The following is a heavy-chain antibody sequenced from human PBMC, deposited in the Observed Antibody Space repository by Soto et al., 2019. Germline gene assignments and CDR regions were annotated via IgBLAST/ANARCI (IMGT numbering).Heavy chain of an antibody. J-gene: IGHJ6*02. D-gene: IGHD3-10*01. Sequence: PGGSLRLSCAASGFTFSDYYMSWIRQAPGKGLEWVSYISSSSSYTNYADSVKGRFTISRDNAKNSPYLQMNSLRAEDTAVYYCARERDLITMVRGVIVNYGMDVWGQGTTVTVSS. CDR1: GFTFSDYY. V-gene: IGHV3-11*06. CDR2: ISSSSSYT. CDR3: ARERDLITMVRGVIVNYGMDV.